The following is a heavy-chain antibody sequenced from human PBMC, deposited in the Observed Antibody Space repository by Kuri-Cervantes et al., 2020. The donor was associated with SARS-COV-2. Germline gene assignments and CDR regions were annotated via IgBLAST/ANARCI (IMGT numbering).Heavy chain of an antibody. V-gene: IGHV3-15*01. CDR3: TTESRFLEWLLSFHAFDI. CDR2: IKTKTDGETT. Sequence: GGSLRLSCAASGVTFSNAWMSWVRQAPGKGLEWVGRIKTKTDGETTDYIAPVKGRFTISRDDSNNTMYLQMHSLKTEDTAVYYCTTESRFLEWLLSFHAFDIWGQGTMVTVSS. J-gene: IGHJ3*02. CDR1: GVTFSNAW. D-gene: IGHD3-3*01.